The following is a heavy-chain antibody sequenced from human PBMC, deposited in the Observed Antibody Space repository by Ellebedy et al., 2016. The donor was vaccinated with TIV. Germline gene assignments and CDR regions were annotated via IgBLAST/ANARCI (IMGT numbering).Heavy chain of an antibody. CDR1: GFTFSNYA. J-gene: IGHJ3*02. V-gene: IGHV3-30-3*01. CDR2: ISSDGGDK. D-gene: IGHD4/OR15-4a*01. Sequence: GGSLRLXXPAPGFTFSNYAMHWVRQAPGKGPEGIAFISSDGGDKGSIDSLKGRLTISRDNSKNTLYLQMNSLRVEDTAVYFCWGYGEHDEAFDMWGQGTMGTVSS. CDR3: WGYGEHDEAFDM.